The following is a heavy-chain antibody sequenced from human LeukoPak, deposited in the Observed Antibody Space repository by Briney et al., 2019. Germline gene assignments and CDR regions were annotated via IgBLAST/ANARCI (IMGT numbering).Heavy chain of an antibody. CDR2: IKSKTDGGTT. Sequence: GGSLRLSCAASGFTFSNAWMSWVRQAPGKGLEWVGRIKSKTDGGTTNYAAPVKGRFTISRDDSKNTLYLLMNSLKTDDTAVYYCATEADGGPDYWGQGTLVTVSS. V-gene: IGHV3-15*01. CDR3: ATEADGGPDY. J-gene: IGHJ4*02. D-gene: IGHD4-23*01. CDR1: GFTFSNAW.